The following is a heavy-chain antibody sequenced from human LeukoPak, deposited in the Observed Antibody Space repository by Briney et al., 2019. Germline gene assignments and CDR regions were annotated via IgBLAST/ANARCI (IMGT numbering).Heavy chain of an antibody. Sequence: GGSLRLSCAASGFIFSSYAVTWVRQAPGKGLEWVSVVSGSGGSTYYVDSVKGRFTISRDNSKNTLYLQMNSLRAEDTAVYYCAKGVDGWFAREYFQNWGQGTLVTVSS. CDR3: AKGVDGWFAREYFQN. D-gene: IGHD3-10*01. CDR2: VSGSGGST. V-gene: IGHV3-23*01. CDR1: GFIFSSYA. J-gene: IGHJ1*01.